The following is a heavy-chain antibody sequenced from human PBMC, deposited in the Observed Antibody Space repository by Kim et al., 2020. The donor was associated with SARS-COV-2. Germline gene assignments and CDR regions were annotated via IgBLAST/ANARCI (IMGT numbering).Heavy chain of an antibody. Sequence: GNGNTKYSQKFPGRVTITRDTSASTAYMELSSLRSEDTAVYYCAARDFDYWGQGTLVTVSS. CDR3: AARDFDY. V-gene: IGHV1-3*01. CDR2: GNGNT. J-gene: IGHJ4*02.